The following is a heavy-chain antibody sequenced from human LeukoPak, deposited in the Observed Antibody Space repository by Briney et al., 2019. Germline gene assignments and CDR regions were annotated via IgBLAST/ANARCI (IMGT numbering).Heavy chain of an antibody. D-gene: IGHD3-22*01. CDR3: ARVLLRKSRGPQPIDVAFDF. CDR2: IYYSGST. V-gene: IGHV4-39*07. J-gene: IGHJ3*01. Sequence: SETLSLTCTVSGGSISSSSYYWGWIRQPPGKGLEWIGTIYYSGSTYYNPSLKSRVTISVDTSKNQFSLKLSSVTAADTAVYYCARVLLRKSRGPQPIDVAFDFWGQGTMVTVSS. CDR1: GGSISSSSYY.